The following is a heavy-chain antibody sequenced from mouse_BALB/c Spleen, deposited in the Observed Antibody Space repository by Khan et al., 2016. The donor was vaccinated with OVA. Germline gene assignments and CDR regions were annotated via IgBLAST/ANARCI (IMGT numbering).Heavy chain of an antibody. V-gene: IGHV5-6-3*01. CDR2: IDSNGGST. CDR1: RFTISSYG. J-gene: IGHJ2*01. Sequence: EVTLVESGGGIVQPGGSLKLSCAASRFTISSYGMSSVRQTPDKRLELVATIDSNGGSTDYPDIVLRLFPISGANSNNALYLHMRSLNSAYTALFYSGRSAKWGKGTTLTVAS. D-gene: IGHD1-3*01. CDR3: GRSAK.